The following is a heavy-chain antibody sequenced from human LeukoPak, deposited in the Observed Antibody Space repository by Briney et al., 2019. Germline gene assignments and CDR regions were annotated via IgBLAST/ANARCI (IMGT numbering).Heavy chain of an antibody. CDR2: MNPNSGNT. CDR1: GYTFTSYD. D-gene: IGHD3-10*01. CDR3: ASGVRVGENFDY. Sequence: GASVKVSCKASGYTFTSYDINWVRQATGQGLEWMGWMNPNSGNTGYAQKFQGRVTITRNTSISTAYMELSSLRSEDTAVYYCASGVRVGENFDYWGQGTLVTVSS. J-gene: IGHJ4*02. V-gene: IGHV1-8*03.